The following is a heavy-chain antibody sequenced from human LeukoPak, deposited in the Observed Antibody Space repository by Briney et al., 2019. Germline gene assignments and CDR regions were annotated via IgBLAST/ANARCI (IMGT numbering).Heavy chain of an antibody. CDR3: ARDPMGAMHAFDI. D-gene: IGHD1-26*01. CDR1: GGSISSGGYS. J-gene: IGHJ3*02. CDR2: IYYSGST. Sequence: NSSQTLSLTCAVSGGSISSGGYSWSWIRQPPGKGLEWIGYIYYSGSTNYNPSLKSRVTISVDTSKNQFSLKLSSVTAADTAVYYCARDPMGAMHAFDIWAKGQWSPSLQ. V-gene: IGHV4-61*08.